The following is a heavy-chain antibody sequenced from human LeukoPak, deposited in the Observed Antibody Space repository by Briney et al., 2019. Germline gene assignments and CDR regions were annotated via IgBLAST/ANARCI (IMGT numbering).Heavy chain of an antibody. Sequence: SVKVSCKASGGTFSSYAISWVRQAPGQGLEWMGGIIPIFGTANYAQKFQGGVTITADESTSTAYMELSSLRSEDTAVYYCARSAYYDSSGHHDAFDIWGQGTMVTVSS. J-gene: IGHJ3*02. D-gene: IGHD3-22*01. CDR3: ARSAYYDSSGHHDAFDI. CDR2: IIPIFGTA. V-gene: IGHV1-69*13. CDR1: GGTFSSYA.